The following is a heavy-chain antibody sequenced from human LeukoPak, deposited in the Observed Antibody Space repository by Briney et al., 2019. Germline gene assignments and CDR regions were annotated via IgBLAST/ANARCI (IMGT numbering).Heavy chain of an antibody. D-gene: IGHD6-19*01. CDR1: GYTFTSYG. CDR2: ISAYNGST. CDR3: AREDGYSSGWYRGATGFDY. J-gene: IGHJ4*02. V-gene: IGHV1-18*01. Sequence: GASVKVSCKASGYTFTSYGISWVRQAPGQGLEWMGWISAYNGSTNYAQKLQGRVTMTTDTSTSTAYMELRSLRSDDTAVYYCAREDGYSSGWYRGATGFDYWGQGTLVTVSS.